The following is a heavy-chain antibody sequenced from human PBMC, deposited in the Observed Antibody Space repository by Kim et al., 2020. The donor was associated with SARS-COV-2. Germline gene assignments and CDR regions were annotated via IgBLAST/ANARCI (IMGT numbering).Heavy chain of an antibody. J-gene: IGHJ4*02. CDR3: ARVSGSGSFFCDY. D-gene: IGHD1-26*01. V-gene: IGHV3-74*01. Sequence: YADSVKARFTISRDHAKNTLYLQMNSLSAEDTAVYSCARVSGSGSFFCDYWGQGTLVTVSS.